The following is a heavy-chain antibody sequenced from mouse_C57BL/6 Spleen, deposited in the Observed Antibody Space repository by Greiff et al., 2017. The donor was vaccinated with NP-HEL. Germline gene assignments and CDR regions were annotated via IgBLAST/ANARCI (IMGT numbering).Heavy chain of an antibody. V-gene: IGHV3-6*01. J-gene: IGHJ2*01. CDR3: ARDEWDTGSSYGY. Sequence: EVQLQQSGPGLVKPSQSLSLTCSVTGYSITSGYYWNWIRQLPGNKLEWMGYISYDGSNNYNPSFKNRISITRDTSKNQFFLKLNSVTTEDTATYYYARDEWDTGSSYGYWGQGTTLTVSS. CDR1: GYSITSGYY. D-gene: IGHD1-1*01. CDR2: ISYDGSN.